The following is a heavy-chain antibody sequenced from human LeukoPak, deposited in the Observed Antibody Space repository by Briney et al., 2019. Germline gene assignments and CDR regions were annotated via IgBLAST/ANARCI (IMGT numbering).Heavy chain of an antibody. D-gene: IGHD4-17*01. V-gene: IGHV3-53*01. Sequence: PGGSLRLSCTVSGVTVSSNYMSWVRQAPGKGLESVSVVYSGGSTYYADSVKGRFTISRDNSKNTLYLQMNRLRAEDTAVYYCARGYDYGDYIDYWGQGTLVTVSS. J-gene: IGHJ4*02. CDR3: ARGYDYGDYIDY. CDR2: VYSGGST. CDR1: GVTVSSNY.